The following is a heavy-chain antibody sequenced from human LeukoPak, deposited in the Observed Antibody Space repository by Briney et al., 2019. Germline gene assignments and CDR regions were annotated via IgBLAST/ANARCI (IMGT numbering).Heavy chain of an antibody. CDR2: ISAYNGNT. CDR3: ARARVEQLAGGAFDI. V-gene: IGHV1-18*01. Sequence: ASVKVSCKASGYTFTSYGISWVRQAPGQGLEWMGWISAYNGNTNYAQKLQGRVTMTTDTSTSTAYMELRSLRSDDTAVYYCARARVEQLAGGAFDIWGQGTMVTVSS. D-gene: IGHD6-6*01. CDR1: GYTFTSYG. J-gene: IGHJ3*02.